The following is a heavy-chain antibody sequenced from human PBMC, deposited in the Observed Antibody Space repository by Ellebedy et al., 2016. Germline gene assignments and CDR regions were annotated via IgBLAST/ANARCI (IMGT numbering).Heavy chain of an antibody. CDR2: IYYSGST. CDR1: GYSISSGYY. V-gene: IGHV4-61*01. D-gene: IGHD3-22*01. Sequence: SETLSLTXTVSGYSISSGYYWGWIRQPPGKGLEWIGYIYYSGSTNYNPSLKSRVTISVDTSKNQFSLKLSSVTAADTAVYYCARDRDYYDSSGYYGPVGWFDPWGQGTLVTVSS. J-gene: IGHJ5*02. CDR3: ARDRDYYDSSGYYGPVGWFDP.